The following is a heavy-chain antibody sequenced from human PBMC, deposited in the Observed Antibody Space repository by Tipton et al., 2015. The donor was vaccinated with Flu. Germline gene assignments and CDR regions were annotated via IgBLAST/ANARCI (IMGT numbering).Heavy chain of an antibody. V-gene: IGHV3-7*01. CDR1: GFTFSSYW. CDR3: ARDQLTDYGGTTSGLGGSDADFDI. CDR2: IKQDGSEK. Sequence: SLRLSCAASGFTFSSYWMSWVRQAPGKGLEWVANIKQDGSEKYYVDSVKGRFTISRDNAKNSLYLQMNSLRAEDTAVYYCARDQLTDYGGTTSGLGGSDADFDIWGQGTMVTVS. D-gene: IGHD3-16*01. J-gene: IGHJ3*02.